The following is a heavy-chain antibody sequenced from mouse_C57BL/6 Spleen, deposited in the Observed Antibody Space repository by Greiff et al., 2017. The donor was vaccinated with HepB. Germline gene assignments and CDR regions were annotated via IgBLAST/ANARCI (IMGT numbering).Heavy chain of an antibody. CDR3: TGGPHYFDY. J-gene: IGHJ2*01. Sequence: EVKLMESGGGLVQPGGSMKLSCVASGFTFSNYWMNWVRQSPEKGLEWVAQIRLKSDNYETHYAESVKGRFTISRDDSKSSVYLQMNNLRAEDTGIYYCTGGPHYFDYWGQGTTLTVSS. V-gene: IGHV6-3*01. CDR2: IRLKSDNYET. CDR1: GFTFSNYW.